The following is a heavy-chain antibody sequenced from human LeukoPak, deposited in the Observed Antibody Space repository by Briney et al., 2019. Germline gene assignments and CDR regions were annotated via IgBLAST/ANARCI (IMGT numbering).Heavy chain of an antibody. Sequence: GASVKVSCKASGYTFTSYDINWVRQATGQGLEWMGWMNPNSGSTGYAQKFQGRVTMTRDTSISTAYMELSRLRSDDTAVYYCATARVRLGELSLPEVRDDWGQGTLISVSS. CDR3: ATARVRLGELSLPEVRDD. J-gene: IGHJ4*02. D-gene: IGHD3-16*02. CDR1: GYTFTSYD. V-gene: IGHV1-8*01. CDR2: MNPNSGST.